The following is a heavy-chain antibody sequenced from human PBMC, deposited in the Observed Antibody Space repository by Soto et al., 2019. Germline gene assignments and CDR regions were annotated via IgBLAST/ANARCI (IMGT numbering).Heavy chain of an antibody. CDR1: GGFVNGYY. D-gene: IGHD3-3*01. CDR3: ATRITVFGLLIPPFDP. CDR2: INHTGGT. Sequence: SETLSLTCGVYGGFVNGYYWNWIRQPTGKGLEWIGEINHTGGTHYNPSLKSRVTMSVDTSKNQFSLRLSSVTAADTAIYYCATRITVFGLLIPPFDPWGQGTQVTVSS. J-gene: IGHJ5*02. V-gene: IGHV4-34*01.